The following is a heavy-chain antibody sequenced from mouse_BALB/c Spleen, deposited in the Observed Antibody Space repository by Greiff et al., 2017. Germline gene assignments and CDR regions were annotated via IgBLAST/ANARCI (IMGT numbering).Heavy chain of an antibody. CDR1: GFNIKDYY. CDR2: IDPENGNT. D-gene: IGHD3-2*01. Sequence: EVKLMESGAELVRPGALVKLSCKASGFNIKDYYMHWVKQRPEQGLEWIGWIDPENGNTIYDPKFQGKASITADTSSNTAYLQLSSLTSEDTAVYYCALDSSGYVGYWGQGTTLTVSS. J-gene: IGHJ2*01. V-gene: IGHV14-1*02. CDR3: ALDSSGYVGY.